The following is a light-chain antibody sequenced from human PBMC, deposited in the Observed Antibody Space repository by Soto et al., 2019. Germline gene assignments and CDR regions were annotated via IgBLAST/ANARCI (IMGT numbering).Light chain of an antibody. CDR1: QRVLYSSNSKNY. CDR2: CAS. V-gene: IGKV4-1*01. CDR3: QQYYNTPLT. J-gene: IGKJ4*01. Sequence: DKVVIPSPDSMAASLREGATIHCKSSQRVLYSSNSKNYLAWYQQKPGQPPTLLIYCASTRESGVPARFSGSGSGTDFTLTISSLQAEDVAVYYCQQYYNTPLTFGGGTKVDIK.